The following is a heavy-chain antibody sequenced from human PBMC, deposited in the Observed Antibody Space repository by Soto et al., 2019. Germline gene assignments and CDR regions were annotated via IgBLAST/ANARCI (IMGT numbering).Heavy chain of an antibody. CDR3: ARLGYCSGGRCYSDSAFDI. D-gene: IGHD2-15*01. J-gene: IGHJ3*02. CDR1: GYSISSGYY. V-gene: IGHV4-38-2*01. CDR2: FYHSGST. Sequence: SETLSLTCAVSGYSISSGYYWGWIRQPPGKGLKWIGSFYHSGSTYYNPSLKSRVTISVDTSKNQFSLELSSVTAADTAVYYCARLGYCSGGRCYSDSAFDIWGQGTMVTVSS.